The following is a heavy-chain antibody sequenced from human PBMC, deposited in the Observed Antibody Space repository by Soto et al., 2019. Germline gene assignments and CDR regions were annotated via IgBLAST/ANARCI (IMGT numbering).Heavy chain of an antibody. D-gene: IGHD4-17*01. CDR1: GYTFTSYY. CDR2: INPTIGST. CDR3: ARDQTVAVTNWFDP. Sequence: ASVKVSCKASGYTFTSYYMHWVRQAPGQGLEWMGVINPTIGSTSYAQKFRGRVTMTRDTSTSTVYMELSTLRSEDTAVYYCARDQTVAVTNWFDPWGHGTTVTVSS. V-gene: IGHV1-46*01. J-gene: IGHJ5*02.